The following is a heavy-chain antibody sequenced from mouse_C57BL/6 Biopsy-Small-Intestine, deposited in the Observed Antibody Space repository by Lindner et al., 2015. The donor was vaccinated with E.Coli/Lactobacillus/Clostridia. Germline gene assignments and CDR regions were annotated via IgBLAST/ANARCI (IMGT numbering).Heavy chain of an antibody. CDR2: IYPGGGYT. J-gene: IGHJ2*01. D-gene: IGHD3-3*01. CDR1: GYTFTNYW. CDR3: ARKRDEYYFDY. Sequence: VQLQESGAELVRPGTSVKMSCKASGYTFTNYWIGWAKQRPGHGLEWIGDIYPGGGYTNYNEKFKGKATLTADKSSSTAYMQFSSLTSEDSAIYYCARKRDEYYFDYWGHGTTLTVSS. V-gene: IGHV1-63*01.